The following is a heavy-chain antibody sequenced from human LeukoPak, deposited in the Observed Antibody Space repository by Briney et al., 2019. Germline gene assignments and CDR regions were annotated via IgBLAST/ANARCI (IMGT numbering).Heavy chain of an antibody. CDR3: ARRGSSLDQ. J-gene: IGHJ4*02. CDR1: GGSISGYY. V-gene: IGHV4-59*08. CDR2: INYSGST. Sequence: TPSETLSLTRTVSGGSISGYYWSWIRQPPGKGLEWIGYINYSGSTNYNPSLKSRVTISVDTSKNQFSLKLSSVTAADTAVYYCARRGSSLDQWGQGTLVTVSS. D-gene: IGHD6-6*01.